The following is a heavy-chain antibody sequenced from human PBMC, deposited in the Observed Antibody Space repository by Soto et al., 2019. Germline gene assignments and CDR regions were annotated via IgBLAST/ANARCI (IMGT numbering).Heavy chain of an antibody. CDR1: GSTFSNSA. V-gene: IGHV3-23*01. Sequence: GGSLRLSCATSGSTFSNSAMSWVRQAPGKGLEWVSGIGGGCGSTSYADSVKGRFTISRDKSKNSLYLQMNSLRAEDTAVYYCARVVHDLPAASFSLDPWGQGTLVTVSS. CDR3: ARVVHDLPAASFSLDP. D-gene: IGHD2-2*01. CDR2: IGGGCGST. J-gene: IGHJ5*02.